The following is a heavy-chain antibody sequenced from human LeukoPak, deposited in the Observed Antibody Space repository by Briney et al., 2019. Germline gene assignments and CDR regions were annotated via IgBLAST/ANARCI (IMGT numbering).Heavy chain of an antibody. Sequence: SETLSLTCTVSGGSISSGDYYWSWIRQHPGKGLEWIGYFYYSGSTYYNPSLKSRVTISVDTSKNQFSLKLSSVTAADTAVYYCARARWFGEGPLFDYWGQGTLVTVSS. CDR3: ARARWFGEGPLFDY. CDR2: FYYSGST. V-gene: IGHV4-31*03. D-gene: IGHD3-10*01. J-gene: IGHJ4*02. CDR1: GGSISSGDYY.